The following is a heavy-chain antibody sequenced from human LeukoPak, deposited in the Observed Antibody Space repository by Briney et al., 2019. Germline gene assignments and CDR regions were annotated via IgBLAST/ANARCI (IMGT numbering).Heavy chain of an antibody. CDR3: ARANPYYDFWSGYERYNWFDP. CDR1: GGSFSGYY. CDR2: INHSGST. Sequence: PSETLSLTCAVYGGSFSGYYWSWIRQPPGKGLEWIGEINHSGSTNYNPSLKSRVTISVNTSQNQFSLKLSSVTAADTAVYYCARANPYYDFWSGYERYNWFDPWGQGTLVTVSS. V-gene: IGHV4-34*01. D-gene: IGHD3-3*01. J-gene: IGHJ5*02.